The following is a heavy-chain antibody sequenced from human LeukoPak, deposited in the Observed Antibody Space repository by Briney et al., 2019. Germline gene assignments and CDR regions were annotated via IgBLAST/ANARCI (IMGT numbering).Heavy chain of an antibody. D-gene: IGHD2-8*01. CDR1: GGSISSGSYY. V-gene: IGHV4-61*02. Sequence: PSETLSLTCTVSGGSISSGSYYWSWIRQPAGKGLEWIGRIYTSGSTNYNPSLKSRVTISVDTSKNQFSLKLSSVTAADTAVYYCARDILMVYQYYFDYWGQGTLVTVSS. CDR3: ARDILMVYQYYFDY. J-gene: IGHJ4*02. CDR2: IYTSGST.